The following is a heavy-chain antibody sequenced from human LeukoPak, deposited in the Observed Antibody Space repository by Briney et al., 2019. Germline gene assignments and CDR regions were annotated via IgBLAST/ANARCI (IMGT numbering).Heavy chain of an antibody. CDR3: ARDPYSSGYYHQPYYFDY. V-gene: IGHV1-2*06. CDR1: GYTFTAYY. Sequence: ASVKVSCKAFGYTFTAYYVHWVRQAPGQGLEWMGRIDPKSGDTNYAQKFQDRVTMTRDTSISTAYMELSRLRSDDTAVYYCARDPYSSGYYHQPYYFDYWGQGTLVTVSS. CDR2: IDPKSGDT. D-gene: IGHD3-22*01. J-gene: IGHJ4*02.